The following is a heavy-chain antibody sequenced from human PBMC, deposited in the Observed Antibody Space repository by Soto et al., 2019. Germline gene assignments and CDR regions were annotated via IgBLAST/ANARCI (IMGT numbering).Heavy chain of an antibody. CDR1: GGTFSSYA. V-gene: IGHV1-69*01. Sequence: QVQLVQSGAEVKKPGSSVKVSCKASGGTFSSYAISWVRQAPGQGLEWMGGIFPIPGTANYAQKFQGRVTITADESTSTAYMELSSLRSEDTAVYYCARSQGSSTSLEIYYYYYGMDVWGQGTTVTVSS. CDR2: IFPIPGTA. J-gene: IGHJ6*02. D-gene: IGHD2-2*01. CDR3: ARSQGSSTSLEIYYYYYGMDV.